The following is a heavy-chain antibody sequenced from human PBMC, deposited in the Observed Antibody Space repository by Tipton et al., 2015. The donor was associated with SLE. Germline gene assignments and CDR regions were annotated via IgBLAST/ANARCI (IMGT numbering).Heavy chain of an antibody. CDR3: ARGTAKYQLILSDGFDM. J-gene: IGHJ3*02. D-gene: IGHD2-2*01. CDR2: SLYSGNL. CDR1: GGSIRSSSLY. V-gene: IGHV4-39*07. Sequence: TLSLTCTVSGGSIRSSSLYWGWIRQSPGKGLEWIGSSLYSGNLYHNPSLKSRVTISIDTSKNQFSLKLTSVTAADTAVYYCARGTAKYQLILSDGFDMWGQGTMVTVSS.